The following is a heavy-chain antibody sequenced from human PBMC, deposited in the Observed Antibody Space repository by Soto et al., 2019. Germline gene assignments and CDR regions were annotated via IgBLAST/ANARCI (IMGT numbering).Heavy chain of an antibody. D-gene: IGHD1-1*01. CDR3: ATDGNTATTHYYFMDL. V-gene: IGHV3-74*01. CDR1: GFTFSSYW. J-gene: IGHJ6*03. Sequence: PGGSLRLSCAASGFTFSSYWMHWVLQAPWKGLVWVSRINSDGSSTSYADSVKGRFTISRDNAKNTLYLQMNSLRAEDTAVYFCATDGNTATTHYYFMDLWGKGTTVTVSS. CDR2: INSDGSST.